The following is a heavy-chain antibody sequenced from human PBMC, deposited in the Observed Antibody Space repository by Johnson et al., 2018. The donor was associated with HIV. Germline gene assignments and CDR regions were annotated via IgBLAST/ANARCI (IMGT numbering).Heavy chain of an antibody. J-gene: IGHJ3*02. D-gene: IGHD6-19*01. CDR2: INSDGSST. V-gene: IGHV3-74*01. Sequence: VQLVESGGGLVQSGGSLRLSCAASGFTFSSYAMSWVRQAPGKGLEWVSRINSDGSSTSYADSVKGRFTISRDNAKNTLYLQMNSLRAEDTAVYYCARDKAVGYSSGWHAFDIWGQGTMVTVSS. CDR3: ARDKAVGYSSGWHAFDI. CDR1: GFTFSSYA.